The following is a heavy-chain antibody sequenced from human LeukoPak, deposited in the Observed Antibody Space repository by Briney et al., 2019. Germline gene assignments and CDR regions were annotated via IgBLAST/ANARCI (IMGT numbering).Heavy chain of an antibody. J-gene: IGHJ4*02. CDR2: IYSGGST. CDR1: GFTVSSNY. CDR3: ARFSSLGGYSFDY. V-gene: IGHV3-66*01. D-gene: IGHD3-22*01. Sequence: PGGSLRLSCAASGFTVSSNYMSWVRQAPGKGLEWVSVIYSGGSTYYADSVKGRFTISRDNSKNTLYLQMNSLRAEDTAVYYCARFSSLGGYSFDYWGQGTLVTVSS.